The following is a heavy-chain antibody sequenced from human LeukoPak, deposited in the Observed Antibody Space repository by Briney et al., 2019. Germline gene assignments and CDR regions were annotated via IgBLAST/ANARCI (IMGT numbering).Heavy chain of an antibody. D-gene: IGHD6-19*01. CDR1: GGSFSGYY. Sequence: SETLSLTCAVYGGSFSGYYWSWIRQPPGKGLEWIGEINHSGSTNYNPSLKSRVTMSVDTSKNQFSLKLSSVTAADTAVYYCARVGSGWYDGDAFDIWGQGTMVTVSS. CDR2: INHSGST. CDR3: ARVGSGWYDGDAFDI. V-gene: IGHV4-34*01. J-gene: IGHJ3*02.